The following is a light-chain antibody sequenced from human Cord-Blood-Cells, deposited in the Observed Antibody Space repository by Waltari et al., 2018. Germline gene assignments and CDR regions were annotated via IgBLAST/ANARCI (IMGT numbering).Light chain of an antibody. Sequence: QSVLTQPPSVSGAPGQRVTISCPGSSSTIGAGYAVHWYQQPPGTAPKLLIYGNSNRPSGVPDRFSGSKSGTSASLAITGLQAEDEADYYCQSYDSSLSGVFGTGTKVTVL. J-gene: IGLJ1*01. CDR2: GNS. V-gene: IGLV1-40*01. CDR1: SSTIGAGYA. CDR3: QSYDSSLSGV.